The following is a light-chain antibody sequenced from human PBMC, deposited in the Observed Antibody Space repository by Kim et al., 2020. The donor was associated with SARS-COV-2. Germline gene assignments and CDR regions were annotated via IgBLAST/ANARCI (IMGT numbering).Light chain of an antibody. CDR3: QQYSSYPDT. J-gene: IGKJ2*01. CDR1: QDIHTY. Sequence: SAPLGDSVTTTCRASQDIHTYFAWLQQKPGKAPKSLIYAAATLHSVVSSRFIGSGSGTQFTLTITSLEPEDFATYYCQQYSSYPDTFGQGTKLEIK. V-gene: IGKV1-16*01. CDR2: AAA.